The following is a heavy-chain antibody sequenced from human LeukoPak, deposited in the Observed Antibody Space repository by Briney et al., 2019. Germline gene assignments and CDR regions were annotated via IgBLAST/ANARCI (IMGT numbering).Heavy chain of an antibody. J-gene: IGHJ4*02. V-gene: IGHV4-38-2*01. Sequence: SETLSLTCAVSGYSISSGYYWGWIRQPPRKGLEWIGSIYHSGSTYYNQSLKSRVTISVDTSKNQFSLRLSSVTAADTAVYYCARRAGYCSSTSCYKAHFDYWGQGTLATVSS. D-gene: IGHD2-2*02. CDR1: GYSISSGYY. CDR3: ARRAGYCSSTSCYKAHFDY. CDR2: IYHSGST.